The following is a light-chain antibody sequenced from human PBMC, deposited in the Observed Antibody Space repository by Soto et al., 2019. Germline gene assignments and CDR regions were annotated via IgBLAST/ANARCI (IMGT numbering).Light chain of an antibody. CDR1: SSNIGATYD. CDR3: QSYDSRLTV. Sequence: QSVLTQPPSVSGAPGQRVTIPCTGSSSNIGATYDVNWYQQLPGTAPKLLIYSNTKRPSGVPDRFSGSKSGSSASLAITGLQAEDEADYYCQSYDSRLTVFGGGTKVTVL. J-gene: IGLJ2*01. V-gene: IGLV1-40*01. CDR2: SNT.